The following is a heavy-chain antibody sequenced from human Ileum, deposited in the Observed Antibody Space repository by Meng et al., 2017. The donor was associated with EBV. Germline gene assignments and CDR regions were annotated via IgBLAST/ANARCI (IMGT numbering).Heavy chain of an antibody. CDR3: ASRELAPFDY. Sequence: HLRLQESGPGLVKPSETLSLTCSVSGGSFSSRKYYWGWIRQPPGKALEWIASIYYSGTTYYNPSLQSRVSISVDKSKSQVSLNMTSMTAADTAVYYCASRELAPFDYWGQGTLVTVSS. V-gene: IGHV4-39*07. CDR1: GGSFSSRKYY. CDR2: IYYSGTT. J-gene: IGHJ4*02. D-gene: IGHD1-26*01.